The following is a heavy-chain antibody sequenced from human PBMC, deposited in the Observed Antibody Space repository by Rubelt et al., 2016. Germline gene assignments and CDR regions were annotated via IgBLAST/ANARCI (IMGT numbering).Heavy chain of an antibody. CDR2: ISYDGSNK. CDR3: AKYWGATTSDALDI. Sequence: VQLVESGGGVVQPGTSLRLSCAASGFTFSSYGMHWVRQAPGKGLEWVAVISYDGSNKYYADSVKGRFTISRDNSKNTLYLQMNSLGAEDTAVYYCAKYWGATTSDALDIWGQGTMVTVSS. CDR1: GFTFSSYG. J-gene: IGHJ3*02. V-gene: IGHV3-30*18. D-gene: IGHD1-26*01.